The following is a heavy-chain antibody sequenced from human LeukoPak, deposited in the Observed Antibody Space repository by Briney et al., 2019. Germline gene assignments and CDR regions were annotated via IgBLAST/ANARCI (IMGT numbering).Heavy chain of an antibody. D-gene: IGHD5-18*01. J-gene: IGHJ4*02. Sequence: GGSLRLSCAASGFTFSTYAMTWVRPAPGEGLEWVSAISPSGGHIYYEDSVKGRITSSRDNSKSTLFLQMNNLRAEDTAIYYCAKNRGTGMAFYDYWGQGTQVTVSS. CDR2: ISPSGGHI. CDR1: GFTFSTYA. V-gene: IGHV3-23*01. CDR3: AKNRGTGMAFYDY.